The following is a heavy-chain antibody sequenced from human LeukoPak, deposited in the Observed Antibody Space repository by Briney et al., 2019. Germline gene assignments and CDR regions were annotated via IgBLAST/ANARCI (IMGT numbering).Heavy chain of an antibody. V-gene: IGHV3-23*01. CDR2: ISGSGGST. D-gene: IGHD6-13*01. CDR1: GFTFSSYA. Sequence: PGGSLRLSCAASGFTFSSYAMSWVRQAPGKGLEWVSAISGSGGSTYYADSVKGRFTISRDNSKNTLYLQMNSLRAEDTAVYYCAKGVAAAGTWYYFDYWGQGTLVTVSS. J-gene: IGHJ4*02. CDR3: AKGVAAAGTWYYFDY.